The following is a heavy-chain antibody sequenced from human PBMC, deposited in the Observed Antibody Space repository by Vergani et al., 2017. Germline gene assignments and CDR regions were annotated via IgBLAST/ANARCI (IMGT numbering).Heavy chain of an antibody. J-gene: IGHJ4*02. Sequence: QVQLQESGPGLVKPSETLSLTCTVSGGSVSSGSYYWSWIRQPAGKGLEWIGYIYYSGSTYYNPSLKSRVTISVDTSKNQFSLKLSSVTAADTAVYYCARAYDSSGYYYGAAYYFDYWGQGTLVTVSS. V-gene: IGHV4-61*10. CDR1: GGSVSSGSYY. CDR3: ARAYDSSGYYYGAAYYFDY. CDR2: IYYSGST. D-gene: IGHD3-22*01.